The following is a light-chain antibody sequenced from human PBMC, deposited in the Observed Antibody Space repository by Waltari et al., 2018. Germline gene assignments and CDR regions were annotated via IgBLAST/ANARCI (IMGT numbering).Light chain of an antibody. CDR3: SSYTSSGVV. V-gene: IGLV2-14*01. CDR2: DVY. J-gene: IGLJ2*01. CDR1: GSDVGGYAY. Sequence: QSALTQPASVSGSPGQAIIISCTGTGSDVGGYAYVSWYQQYPCKAPRLIIYDVYNRPSGVSNRFSGSKSDNTASLTISGLQAEDESVYYCSSYTSSGVVFGGGTKLTVL.